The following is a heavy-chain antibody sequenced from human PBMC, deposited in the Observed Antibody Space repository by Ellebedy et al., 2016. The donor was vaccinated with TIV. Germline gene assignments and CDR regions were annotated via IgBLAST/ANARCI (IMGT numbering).Heavy chain of an antibody. CDR1: GYTFTDFD. Sequence: AASVQVSCKASGYTFTDFDIHWVRQATGQGLEWVGWMNPNSGNTCSEQKFQGRVTMTRDSSISTAYMELSSLRSEDTAVYYCGRGRGYASTGRVYYFDYWGQGSLVTVSS. D-gene: IGHD2-15*01. CDR2: MNPNSGNT. CDR3: GRGRGYASTGRVYYFDY. J-gene: IGHJ4*02. V-gene: IGHV1-8*01.